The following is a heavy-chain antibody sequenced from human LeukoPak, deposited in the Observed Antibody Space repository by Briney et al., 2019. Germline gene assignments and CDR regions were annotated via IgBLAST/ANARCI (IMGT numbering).Heavy chain of an antibody. J-gene: IGHJ2*01. V-gene: IGHV4-61*02. Sequence: PSETLSLTCTVSGGSISSGSYYWSWIRQPAGKGLEWIGRIYTSGSTNYNPSLKSRVTISVDTSKNQFSLKLSSVTAADTAVYYCATRINRRGPSYWYFDLWGRGTLVTVSS. CDR1: GGSISSGSYY. D-gene: IGHD3-10*01. CDR2: IYTSGST. CDR3: ATRINRRGPSYWYFDL.